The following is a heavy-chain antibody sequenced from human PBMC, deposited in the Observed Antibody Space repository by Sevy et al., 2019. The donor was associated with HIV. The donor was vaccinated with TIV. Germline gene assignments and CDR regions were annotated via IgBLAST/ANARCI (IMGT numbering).Heavy chain of an antibody. J-gene: IGHJ4*02. CDR1: GFTFSSYG. D-gene: IGHD3-22*01. Sequence: GGSLRVSCAASGFTFSSYGMHWVRQAPGKGLEWVAVISYDGSNKYYADSVKGRFTISGDNSKNTLYLQMNSLRAEDTAVYYCAKEGEGFGYYYDSSGYLFYRGQGTLVTVSS. CDR3: AKEGEGFGYYYDSSGYLFY. CDR2: ISYDGSNK. V-gene: IGHV3-30*18.